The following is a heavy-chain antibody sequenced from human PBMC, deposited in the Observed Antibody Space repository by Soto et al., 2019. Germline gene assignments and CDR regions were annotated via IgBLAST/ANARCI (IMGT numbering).Heavy chain of an antibody. J-gene: IGHJ4*02. CDR1: GGTFSSYA. D-gene: IGHD6-6*01. CDR2: IIPIFGTA. V-gene: IGHV1-69*13. CDR3: ARATDKYSSSSTWEY. Sequence: SVKVSCKASGGTFSSYAISWVRQAPGQGLEWMGGIIPIFGTANYAQKFQGRVTITADESTSTAYMELSSLRSEDTAVYYCARATDKYSSSSTWEYWGQGTLVTVSS.